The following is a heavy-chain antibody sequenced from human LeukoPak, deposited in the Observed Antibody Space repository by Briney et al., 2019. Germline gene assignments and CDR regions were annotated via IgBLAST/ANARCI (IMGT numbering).Heavy chain of an antibody. CDR1: GGSFSGYY. J-gene: IGHJ6*03. Sequence: PSETLSLTCAVYGGSFSGYYWSWIRQPPGKGLEWIGEINHSGSTNYNPSLKSRVTISVDTSKNQFSPKLSSVTAADTAVYYCARLGGSNDYYYYMDVWGKGTTVTVSS. V-gene: IGHV4-34*01. CDR2: INHSGST. D-gene: IGHD4-23*01. CDR3: ARLGGSNDYYYYMDV.